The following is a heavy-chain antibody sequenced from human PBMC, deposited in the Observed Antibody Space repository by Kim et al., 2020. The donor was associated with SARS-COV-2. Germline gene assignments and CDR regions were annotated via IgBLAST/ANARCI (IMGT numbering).Heavy chain of an antibody. V-gene: IGHV5-51*01. D-gene: IGHD3-22*01. CDR3: ARHPAAGKYYYDSSRHSYGYNYGMDV. CDR2: IYVGDSDT. J-gene: IGHJ6*02. CDR1: GYSFSDYW. Sequence: GESLKISCKGSGYSFSDYWIAWVRQMPGKGLEWMGIIYVGDSDTKYSPSFQGQVTFSADKSTSTAYVQWNSLQAADTGIYYCARHPAAGKYYYDSSRHSYGYNYGMDVWGQGTTVTVS.